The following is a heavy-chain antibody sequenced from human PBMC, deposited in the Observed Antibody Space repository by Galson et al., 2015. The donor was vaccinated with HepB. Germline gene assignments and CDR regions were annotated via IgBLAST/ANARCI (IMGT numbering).Heavy chain of an antibody. V-gene: IGHV3-33*01. CDR2: IWYDGSNK. Sequence: SLRLSCAASGFTFSSYGMHWVRQAPGKGLEWVAVIWYDGSNKYYADSVKGRFTISRDNSKNTLYLQMNSLRAEDTAVYYCARVYRGSSNLWFDPWGQGTLVTVSS. CDR1: GFTFSSYG. CDR3: ARVYRGSSNLWFDP. J-gene: IGHJ5*02. D-gene: IGHD1-26*01.